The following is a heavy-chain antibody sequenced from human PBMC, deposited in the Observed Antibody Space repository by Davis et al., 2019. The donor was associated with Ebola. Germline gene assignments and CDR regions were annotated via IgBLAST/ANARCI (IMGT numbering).Heavy chain of an antibody. CDR3: ARDVTVGAAAGVDY. D-gene: IGHD6-13*01. CDR1: EYTFTGYY. CDR2: INPNDGRT. J-gene: IGHJ4*02. Sequence: AASVKVSCKASEYTFTGYYMHWVRQAPGQGLEWMGMINPNDGRTIYAQKFQGRVTITRDTSASTAYMELSSLRSEDTAVYYCARDVTVGAAAGVDYWGQGTLVTVSS. V-gene: IGHV1-46*01.